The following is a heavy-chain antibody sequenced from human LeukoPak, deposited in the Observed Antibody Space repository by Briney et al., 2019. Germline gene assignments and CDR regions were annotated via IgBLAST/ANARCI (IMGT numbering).Heavy chain of an antibody. CDR2: ISTSSGKT. Sequence: ASVKVSCKASGYTFTNNGISWVRQAPGQGLEWMGWISTSSGKTNYAQRLLDRVTMTTDTSTRTAYMELRGLRSDDTAVYFCARDKDRGFDMWGQGTMVTVSS. CDR1: GYTFTNNG. J-gene: IGHJ3*02. V-gene: IGHV1-18*01. CDR3: ARDKDRGFDM.